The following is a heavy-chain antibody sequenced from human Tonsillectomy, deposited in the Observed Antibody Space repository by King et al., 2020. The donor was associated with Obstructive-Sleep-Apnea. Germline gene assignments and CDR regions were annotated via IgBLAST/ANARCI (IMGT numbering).Heavy chain of an antibody. V-gene: IGHV3-30*18. CDR1: GFTFSSYA. J-gene: IGHJ4*02. CDR2: ISYDGSNE. CDR3: ANSRILMVRGVIITSGCDY. D-gene: IGHD3-10*01. Sequence: VQLVESGGGVVQPGRSLRLSCAASGFTFSSYAMHWVRQAPGKGLEWVAVISYDGSNEYYADSVKGRFTISRDNSKNTLYLQMNSLRAEDTAVYYCANSRILMVRGVIITSGCDYWVQGTLVTVSS.